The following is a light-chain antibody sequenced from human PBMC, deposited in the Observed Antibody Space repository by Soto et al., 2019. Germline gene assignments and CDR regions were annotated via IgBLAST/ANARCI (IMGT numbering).Light chain of an antibody. CDR2: EAS. Sequence: EIVMTQSPVTLSASPGERVSLSCRASQSVDINVAWYQQKPGQAPRLLIXEASTRASDIPSRFSGSGSGTDFTLTISSLQSEDFAMYFCHQYNKWPPRYTFGQGTKVDIK. CDR1: QSVDIN. J-gene: IGKJ2*01. V-gene: IGKV3-15*01. CDR3: HQYNKWPPRYT.